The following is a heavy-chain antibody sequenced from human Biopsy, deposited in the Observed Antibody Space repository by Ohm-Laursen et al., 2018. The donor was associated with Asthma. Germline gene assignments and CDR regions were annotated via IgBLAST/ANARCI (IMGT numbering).Heavy chain of an antibody. CDR1: GGTFNTYV. J-gene: IGHJ4*02. CDR2: INSVFGTT. D-gene: IGHD2-2*01. Sequence: ASVKVSCKSLGGTFNTYVIGWVRQAPVQGLEWMGVINSVFGTTTYPQKFQDRVTITADDSTSTVYMELSSLRSEDTAVYYCARKAGSCISRTCYSLDFWGQGTLVTVSS. CDR3: ARKAGSCISRTCYSLDF. V-gene: IGHV1-69*13.